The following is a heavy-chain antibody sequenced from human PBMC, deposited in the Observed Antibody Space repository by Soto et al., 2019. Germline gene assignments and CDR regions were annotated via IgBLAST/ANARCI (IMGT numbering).Heavy chain of an antibody. D-gene: IGHD3-16*01. CDR3: AKSSRSDIGAQDY. V-gene: IGHV3-23*04. CDR1: GFTFSSYA. CDR2: ISGSGTST. Sequence: VQLVESGGGVVQPGRSLRLSCAASGFTFSSYAMSWVRQAPGKGLEWVSAISGSGTSTYYADSVKGRFTISRDNSKNTLYLQMNSLRAEDAAVYYCAKSSRSDIGAQDYWGQGTLVTVSS. J-gene: IGHJ4*02.